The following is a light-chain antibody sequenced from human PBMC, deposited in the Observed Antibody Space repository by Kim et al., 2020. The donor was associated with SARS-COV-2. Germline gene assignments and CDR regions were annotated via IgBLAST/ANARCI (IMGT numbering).Light chain of an antibody. CDR3: CSYAGTYTYV. CDR2: DVS. Sequence: QAVTISCTGTSRYVGGYNCDAWYQQHPSKAPKLMIYDVSTRPSGVPDRFSGSKYCNTACLTISGLQAEDEADYYCCSYAGTYTYVFVSGTKVTVL. J-gene: IGLJ1*01. V-gene: IGLV2-11*01. CDR1: SRYVGGYNC.